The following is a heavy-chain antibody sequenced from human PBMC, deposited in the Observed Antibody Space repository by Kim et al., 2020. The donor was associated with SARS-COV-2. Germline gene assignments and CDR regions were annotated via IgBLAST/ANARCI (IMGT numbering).Heavy chain of an antibody. Sequence: YADSVKGRFTISRDNPKNTLYLQINSLKAEDTAVYYCARERGSGTYYVDVWGQGTTVTVSS. J-gene: IGHJ6*02. V-gene: IGHV3-66*01. D-gene: IGHD3-10*01. CDR3: ARERGSGTYYVDV.